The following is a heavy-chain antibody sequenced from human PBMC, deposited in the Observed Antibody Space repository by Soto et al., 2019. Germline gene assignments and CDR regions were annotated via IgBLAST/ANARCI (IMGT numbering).Heavy chain of an antibody. CDR3: AGGGGLARREALAFDV. V-gene: IGHV4-39*02. CDR2: IYYSGQT. Sequence: QLQLQESGPGLVKPSETLSLTCVVSGGSLSSSDNFWGWIRLRPGTGLECIGTIYYSGQTSYNPSPGSRLTISADGSKERLSPNLTSGTAADTAVYYCAGGGGLARREALAFDVWGQGTRVTVSS. D-gene: IGHD6-19*01. J-gene: IGHJ3*01. CDR1: GGSLSSSDNF.